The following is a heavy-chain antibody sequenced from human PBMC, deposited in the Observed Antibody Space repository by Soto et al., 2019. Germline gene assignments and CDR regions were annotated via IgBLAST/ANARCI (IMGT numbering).Heavy chain of an antibody. D-gene: IGHD3-22*01. CDR2: ISGSGDST. V-gene: IGHV3-23*01. J-gene: IGHJ4*02. CDR3: AKDRSWHYYDSSGYLTPDY. CDR1: GITFSSYA. Sequence: PGGSLRLSCAASGITFSSYAMSWVRQAPGKGLEWVSGISGSGDSTYYADSVKGRFTISRDNSKNTLYLQMNSLRAEDTAVYYCAKDRSWHYYDSSGYLTPDYWGQGTLVTVSS.